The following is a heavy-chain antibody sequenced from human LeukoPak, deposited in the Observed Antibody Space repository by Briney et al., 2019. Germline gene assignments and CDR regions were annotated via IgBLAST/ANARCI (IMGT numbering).Heavy chain of an antibody. V-gene: IGHV4-61*02. CDR1: GGSISSGSYY. J-gene: IGHJ4*02. Sequence: PSETLSLTCTVSGGSISSGSYYWSWIRQPAGKGLEWIGRIYTSGSTNYNPSLKSRVTISVDTSKNQFSLKLSSVTAADTAVYYCATQQLVPWFDYWGQGTLVTVSS. CDR2: IYTSGST. D-gene: IGHD6-13*01. CDR3: ATQQLVPWFDY.